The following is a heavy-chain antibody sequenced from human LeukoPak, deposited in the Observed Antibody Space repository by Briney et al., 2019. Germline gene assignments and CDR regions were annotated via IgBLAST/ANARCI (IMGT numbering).Heavy chain of an antibody. CDR3: ARDGEASGSEFDY. J-gene: IGHJ4*02. CDR2: VSDGGGNT. V-gene: IGHV3-23*01. Sequence: GGSLRLSCEASGFTFSSYAMIWVRQPPGKGLEWVSAVSDGGGNTYYADSVKGRFTISRDSSKNTVYLQMNSLRAEDTAVYYCARDGEASGSEFDYWGQGTLVTVSS. D-gene: IGHD3-3*01. CDR1: GFTFSSYA.